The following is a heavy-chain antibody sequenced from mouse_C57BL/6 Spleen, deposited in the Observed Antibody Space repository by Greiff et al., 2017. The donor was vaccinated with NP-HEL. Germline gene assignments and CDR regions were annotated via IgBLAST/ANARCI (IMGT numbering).Heavy chain of an antibody. CDR2: IDPSDSYT. Sequence: QVQLQQPGAELVKPGASVKLSCKASGYTFTSYWMQWVKQRPGQGLEWIGEIDPSDSYTNYNQKFKGKATLTVDTSSSTAYMQLSSLTSEDSAVYYCARLYSVMDYWGQGTSVTVSS. D-gene: IGHD2-12*01. J-gene: IGHJ4*01. V-gene: IGHV1-50*01. CDR3: ARLYSVMDY. CDR1: GYTFTSYW.